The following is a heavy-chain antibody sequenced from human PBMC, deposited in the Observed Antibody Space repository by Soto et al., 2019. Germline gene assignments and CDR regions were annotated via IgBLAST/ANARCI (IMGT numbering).Heavy chain of an antibody. J-gene: IGHJ4*02. CDR3: AKLNHSWELHSAGDY. V-gene: IGHV3-23*01. Sequence: PGGSLRLSCAASGFTFSSYAMSWVRQAPGKGLEWVSAISGSGGSTYYADSVKGRFTISRDNSKNTLYLQMNSLRAEDTAVYYCAKLNHSWELHSAGDYWGQGTLVTVSS. CDR2: ISGSGGST. CDR1: GFTFSSYA. D-gene: IGHD1-26*01.